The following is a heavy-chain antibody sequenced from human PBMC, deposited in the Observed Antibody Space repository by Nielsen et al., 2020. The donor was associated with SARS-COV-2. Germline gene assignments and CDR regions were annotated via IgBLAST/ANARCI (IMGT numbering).Heavy chain of an antibody. J-gene: IGHJ6*02. CDR1: GFTFSSYA. Sequence: GESLKISCAASGFTFSSYAMHWVRQAPGKGLEWVAVISYDGSNKYYADSVKGRFTISRDNSKNTLYLQMNSLRAEDTAVYYCARQSWGRGMDVWGQGTTVTVSS. V-gene: IGHV3-30-3*01. CDR2: ISYDGSNK. D-gene: IGHD3-16*01. CDR3: ARQSWGRGMDV.